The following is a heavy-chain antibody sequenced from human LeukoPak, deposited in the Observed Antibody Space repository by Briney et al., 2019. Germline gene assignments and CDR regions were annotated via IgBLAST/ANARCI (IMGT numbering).Heavy chain of an antibody. D-gene: IGHD4-17*01. CDR1: GFTFTMFG. V-gene: IGHV3-30*18. CDR3: TKDQATGGYGDYGPDF. CDR2: ISYDGSNK. Sequence: PGGSLRLSCAASGFTFTMFGMHWVGQAPGKGLEWVALISYDGSNKYYADSVKGRFTISRDSSKNTLYLQMNCLRPEDTALYYCTKDQATGGYGDYGPDFWGQGTLVTVS. J-gene: IGHJ4*02.